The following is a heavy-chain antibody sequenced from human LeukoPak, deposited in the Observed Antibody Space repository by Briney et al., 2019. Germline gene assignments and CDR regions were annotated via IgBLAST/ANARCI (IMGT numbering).Heavy chain of an antibody. J-gene: IGHJ3*02. D-gene: IGHD2-2*01. V-gene: IGHV3-30-3*01. CDR1: GFTFSSYA. CDR2: ISYDGSNK. Sequence: PGGSLRLSCAASGFTFSSYAMHWVRQAPGKGLEWVAVISYDGSNKYYADSVKGRFTISRDNSKNTLYLQMNSLRADDTAAYHCAREGRYCSSTSCYSLYAFDIWGQGTMVTVSS. CDR3: AREGRYCSSTSCYSLYAFDI.